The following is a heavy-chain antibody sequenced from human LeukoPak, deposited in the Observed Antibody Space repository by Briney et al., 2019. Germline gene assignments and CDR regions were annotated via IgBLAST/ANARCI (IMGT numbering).Heavy chain of an antibody. CDR3: ARDGSSLSINYYYGMDV. CDR1: GYTFTGYY. Sequence: ASVKVSCKASGYTFTGYYMHWVRQAPGQGLEWMGWTTPNSGGTNYAQKFQGRVTMTRDTSISTAYMELSRLRSDDTAVYYCARDGSSLSINYYYGMDVWGQGTTVTVSS. V-gene: IGHV1-2*02. CDR2: TTPNSGGT. D-gene: IGHD6-13*01. J-gene: IGHJ6*02.